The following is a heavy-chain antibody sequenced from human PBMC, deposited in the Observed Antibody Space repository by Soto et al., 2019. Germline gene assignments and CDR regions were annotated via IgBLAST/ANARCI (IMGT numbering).Heavy chain of an antibody. CDR2: ISAYNGNT. CDR3: ARVYCSSTSCYYYYGMDV. V-gene: IGHV1-18*01. Sequence: ASVKVSCKASGYTFTSYGISWVRQAPGQGLEWMGWISAYNGNTNYAQKLQGRVTMTTDTSTSTAYMELRSLRSDDTAVYYCARVYCSSTSCYYYYGMDVWGQGTTVTVSS. J-gene: IGHJ6*02. D-gene: IGHD2-2*01. CDR1: GYTFTSYG.